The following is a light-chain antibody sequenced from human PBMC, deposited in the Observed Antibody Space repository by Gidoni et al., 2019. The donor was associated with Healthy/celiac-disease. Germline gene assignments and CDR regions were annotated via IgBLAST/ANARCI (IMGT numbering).Light chain of an antibody. CDR1: SGHSSYA. Sequence: QLVLTQSPSASASLGASVKLTCTLSSGHSSYAIAWHQQQPETGPRYLMKLNSDGSHSKGDGIPDRFSGSSSGAERYLTISSLQSEDEADYYCQTWGTGILYWVFGGGTKLTVL. CDR3: QTWGTGILYWV. V-gene: IGLV4-69*01. CDR2: LNSDGSH. J-gene: IGLJ3*02.